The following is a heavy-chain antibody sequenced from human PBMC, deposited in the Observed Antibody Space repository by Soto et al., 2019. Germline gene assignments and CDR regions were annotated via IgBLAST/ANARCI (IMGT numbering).Heavy chain of an antibody. CDR1: GYTFLNYA. Sequence: QVQLVQSGAEEKKPGATVKVSCKASGYTFLNYAIDWVRQAPGQRLEWMGWINAGNGNTKYSQKFQGRVTITRDTSASTAYMELSSLRSEDTAVYYCARGCPLWFDPWGQGTLVTVSS. CDR2: INAGNGNT. V-gene: IGHV1-3*05. J-gene: IGHJ5*02. CDR3: ARGCPLWFDP.